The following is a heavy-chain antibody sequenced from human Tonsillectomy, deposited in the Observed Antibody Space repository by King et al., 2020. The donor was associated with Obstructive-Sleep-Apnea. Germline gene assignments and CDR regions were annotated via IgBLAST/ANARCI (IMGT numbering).Heavy chain of an antibody. CDR3: ARVVYCSSTSPTCFDN. CDR1: GGSISSSSYY. Sequence: QLQLQESGPGLVKPSETLSLTCTVSGGSISSSSYYWGWIRQPPGKGLEWIGSIYYSGSTYYNPSLKSRVTISVDTSKNQFSLKLSSVTAADTAVYYCARVVYCSSTSPTCFDNWGQGTLVTVSS. J-gene: IGHJ4*02. V-gene: IGHV4-39*07. D-gene: IGHD2-2*01. CDR2: IYYSGST.